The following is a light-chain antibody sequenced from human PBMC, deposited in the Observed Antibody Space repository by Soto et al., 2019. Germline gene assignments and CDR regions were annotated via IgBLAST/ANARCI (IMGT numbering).Light chain of an antibody. CDR2: WAS. CDR1: XXXXDSSNNKDY. J-gene: IGKJ1*01. Sequence: DIVMTQSPDSLAVYLVEKATLXXXXXXXXXDSSNNKDYLTWYXXKQGQXXKXXIYWASTREFGVPDRFSGIVSGTVVTITISSLQAEDGVGYGGQLYYTTLRTFCHGSKVDIK. CDR3: QLYYTTLRT. V-gene: IGKV4-1*01.